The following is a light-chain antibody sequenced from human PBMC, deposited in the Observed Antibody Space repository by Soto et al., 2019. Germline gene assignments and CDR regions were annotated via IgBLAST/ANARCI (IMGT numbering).Light chain of an antibody. CDR1: QGINKF. J-gene: IGKJ4*01. Sequence: DIQMTQSPSSLSASVGDSVTITCRASQGINKFLAWFQQKPGTAPKSLISTASRLQSGVPSRFSGSGSGTHFTLTSNNQQPEDFATYYCQQYESFPLTCVGGTRVEIK. CDR3: QQYESFPLT. CDR2: TAS. V-gene: IGKV1-16*01.